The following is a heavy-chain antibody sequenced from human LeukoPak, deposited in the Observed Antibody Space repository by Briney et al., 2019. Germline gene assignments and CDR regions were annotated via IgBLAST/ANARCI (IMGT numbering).Heavy chain of an antibody. J-gene: IGHJ4*02. CDR1: GYTFTTYG. V-gene: IGHV1-18*04. CDR3: ARIYSYGNGVYYFDY. CDR2: ISAYNGNT. Sequence: APVKVSCKASGYTFTTYGISWVRQAPGQGLEWMGWISAYNGNTNYAQKLQGRVTMTTDTSTSTAYMELRGLRSDDTAVYYCARIYSYGNGVYYFDYWGQGTLVTVSS. D-gene: IGHD5-18*01.